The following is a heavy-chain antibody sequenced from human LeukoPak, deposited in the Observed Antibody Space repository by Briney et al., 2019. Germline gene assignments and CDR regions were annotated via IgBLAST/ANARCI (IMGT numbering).Heavy chain of an antibody. Sequence: GGSLRLSCAASGFTFSSYWMSWVRQAPGKGLEWVSYISSSGSTIYYADSVKGRFTISRDNAKNSLYLQMNSLRAEDTAVYYCAREWEWELNLFDYWGQGTLVTVSS. CDR3: AREWEWELNLFDY. V-gene: IGHV3-48*04. D-gene: IGHD1-26*01. CDR1: GFTFSSYW. J-gene: IGHJ4*02. CDR2: ISSSGSTI.